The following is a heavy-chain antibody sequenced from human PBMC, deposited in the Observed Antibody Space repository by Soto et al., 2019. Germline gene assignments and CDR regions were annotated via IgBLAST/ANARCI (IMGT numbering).Heavy chain of an antibody. D-gene: IGHD6-19*01. CDR2: IYFTGST. CDR1: GHSLSSGGYY. CDR3: ARDWGSSGWPN. Sequence: QVQLQESGPGLVKPSETLTLTCTVSGHSLSSGGYYWSWIRQHPGKGLEWVGYIYFTGSTLYNPSLKSRLAMSLDTSKNQFSLRLTSVTAAGTAVYFCARDWGSSGWPNWGQGTLVTVSS. V-gene: IGHV4-31*03. J-gene: IGHJ4*02.